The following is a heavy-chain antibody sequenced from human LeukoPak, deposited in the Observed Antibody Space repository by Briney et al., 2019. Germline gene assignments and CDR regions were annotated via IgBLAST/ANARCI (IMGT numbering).Heavy chain of an antibody. CDR3: AKDLFAWDYGSGSYPFDY. Sequence: GGSLRLSCAASGFTFSSYGMHWVRQAPGKGLEWVAVISYDGSNKYYADSVKGRFTISRDNSKNTLYLQMNSLRAEDTAVYYCAKDLFAWDYGSGSYPFDYWGQGTLVTVSS. J-gene: IGHJ4*02. V-gene: IGHV3-30*18. D-gene: IGHD3-10*01. CDR1: GFTFSSYG. CDR2: ISYDGSNK.